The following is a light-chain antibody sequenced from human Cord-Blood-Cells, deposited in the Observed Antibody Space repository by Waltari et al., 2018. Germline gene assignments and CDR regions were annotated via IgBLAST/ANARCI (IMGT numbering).Light chain of an antibody. V-gene: IGLV2-23*01. CDR2: EGS. J-gene: IGLJ3*02. CDR3: CSYAGSSTSV. Sequence: QSALTQPASVSGSPGQSITISCTGTSSYAGCYNLVSCYQQHPGKAPKLMIYEGSKRPSGVSNRFSGSKSGNTASLTISGLQAEDEADYYCCSYAGSSTSVFGGGTKLTVL. CDR1: SSYAGCYNL.